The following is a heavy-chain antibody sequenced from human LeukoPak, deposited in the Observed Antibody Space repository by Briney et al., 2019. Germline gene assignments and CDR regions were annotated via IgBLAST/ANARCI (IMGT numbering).Heavy chain of an antibody. CDR2: MNPNSGNT. CDR1: GYTFTSYD. V-gene: IGHV1-8*03. CDR3: ARSPGELSSGYYYYMDV. Sequence: GASVKVSCKASGYTFTSYDINWVRQATGQGLEWMGWMNPNSGNTGYAQKFQGRVTITRNTSISTAYMELSSLRSEDTAVYYCARSPGELSSGYYYYMDVWGKGTTVTVSS. J-gene: IGHJ6*03. D-gene: IGHD1-26*01.